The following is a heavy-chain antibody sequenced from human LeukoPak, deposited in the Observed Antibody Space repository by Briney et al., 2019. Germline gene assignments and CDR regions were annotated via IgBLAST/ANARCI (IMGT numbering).Heavy chain of an antibody. CDR1: GYTFTGYY. J-gene: IGHJ4*02. Sequence: ASVKVSCKASGYTFTGYYMHWVRQAPGQGLEWMGIVNPSAGSTVYAQKFQGRVTMTRDTSTSTVYMELSGLRSEDTAMYYCARDLASWQFNLDYWGQGTLVTVSS. CDR2: VNPSAGST. D-gene: IGHD1-14*01. V-gene: IGHV1-46*01. CDR3: ARDLASWQFNLDY.